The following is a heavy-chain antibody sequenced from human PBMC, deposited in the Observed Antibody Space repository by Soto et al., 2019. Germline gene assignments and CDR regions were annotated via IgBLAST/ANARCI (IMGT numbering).Heavy chain of an antibody. CDR1: CCSISSGDYY. V-gene: IGHV4-30-4*01. Sequence: QVQLQESGPGLVKPSQTLSLTCTVSCCSISSGDYYCIWIRQPPGQGLEWIGYVYYSGSTYYNPSLKSRVTISVDTSKNQFSLKLSSVTAADTAVYYCARARLESGYNTWFDPWGKGTLVTVSS. D-gene: IGHD3-3*01. CDR3: ARARLESGYNTWFDP. J-gene: IGHJ5*02. CDR2: VYYSGST.